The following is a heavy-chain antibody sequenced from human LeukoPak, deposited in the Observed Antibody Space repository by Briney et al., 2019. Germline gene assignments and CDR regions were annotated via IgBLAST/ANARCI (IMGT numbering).Heavy chain of an antibody. CDR3: AKFRADSSGWPFDY. CDR2: ISYDANIGSNK. Sequence: PGRSLRLSCATSGFTFSRYAMHWVRQAPGKGLEWVALISYDANIGSNKYYADSVKGRFTISRDNSKNTLYLQMNSLRAEDTAIYYCAKFRADSSGWPFDYWGQGTLVTVSS. J-gene: IGHJ4*02. D-gene: IGHD6-19*01. CDR1: GFTFSRYA. V-gene: IGHV3-30-3*02.